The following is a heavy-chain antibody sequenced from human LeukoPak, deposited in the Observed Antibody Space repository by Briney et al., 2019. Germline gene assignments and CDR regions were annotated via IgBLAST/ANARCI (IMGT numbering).Heavy chain of an antibody. D-gene: IGHD3-10*01. V-gene: IGHV4-34*01. J-gene: IGHJ5*02. CDR3: ARRITMVRGVIIMGSKNNWLDP. CDR2: INHGGST. Sequence: SETLSLTCAVYGGSFSGYYWSWIRQPPGKGLEWIGEINHGGSTNYNPSLKSRVTISVDTSKNQFSLKLSSVTAADTAVYYCARRITMVRGVIIMGSKNNWLDPWGQGTLVTVSS. CDR1: GGSFSGYY.